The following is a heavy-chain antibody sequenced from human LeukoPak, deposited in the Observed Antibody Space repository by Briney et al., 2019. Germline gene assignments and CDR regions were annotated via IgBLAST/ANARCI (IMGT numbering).Heavy chain of an antibody. V-gene: IGHV4-39*01. D-gene: IGHD3-10*01. CDR2: IYYSGST. CDR3: RSHGSGSHYLHAFGI. J-gene: IGHJ3*02. CDR1: GGSISSSSYY. Sequence: SETLSLTCTVSGGSISSSSYYWGWIRQPPGKGLEWIGSIYYSGSTYYNPSLKSRVTISVDTSKNQFSLKLSSVTAADTAVYYCRSHGSGSHYLHAFGIWGQGTMVTVSS.